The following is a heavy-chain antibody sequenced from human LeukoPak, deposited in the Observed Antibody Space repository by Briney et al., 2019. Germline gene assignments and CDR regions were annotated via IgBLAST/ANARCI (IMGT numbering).Heavy chain of an antibody. CDR1: GFTFSSYA. V-gene: IGHV3-23*01. CDR3: ARAKRNGFDI. J-gene: IGHJ3*02. CDR2: ISGSGGST. Sequence: GGSLRLSCAASGFTFSSYAMSWVRQAPGKGLEWVSAISGSGGSTYYADSVKGRFTIPRDNSKTSLYLQMNSLTAEDTAVYYCARAKRNGFDIWGQGTMVTVSS.